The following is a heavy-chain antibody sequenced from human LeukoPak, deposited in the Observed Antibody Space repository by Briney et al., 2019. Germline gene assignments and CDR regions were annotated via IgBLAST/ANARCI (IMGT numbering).Heavy chain of an antibody. J-gene: IGHJ4*02. CDR1: GYTFTSYY. CDR3: ARDATAVAGTPDYYFDY. V-gene: IGHV1-46*01. CDR2: INPSGGST. Sequence: ASVKVSCKASGYTFTSYYMHWVRQAPGQGLEWMGIINPSGGSTSYAQKFQGRVTMTRDTSTSTVYMELSSLRSEDTAVYYCARDATAVAGTPDYYFDYWGQGTLVTDSS. D-gene: IGHD6-19*01.